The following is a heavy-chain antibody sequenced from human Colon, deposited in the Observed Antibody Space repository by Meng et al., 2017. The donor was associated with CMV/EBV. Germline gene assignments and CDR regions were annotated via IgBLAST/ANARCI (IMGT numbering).Heavy chain of an antibody. Sequence: GESLKISCAASGFTFSTSAMHWVRQAPGKGPEWVGLIWYDGRNKHYVDSVKGRFNISRDNSQNTVYLQMNSLRAEDTAMYYCTKDGDYYGSGSFDSWGQGTLVTVSS. CDR3: TKDGDYYGSGSFDS. J-gene: IGHJ5*01. D-gene: IGHD3-10*01. CDR2: IWYDGRNK. CDR1: GFTFSTSA. V-gene: IGHV3-33*06.